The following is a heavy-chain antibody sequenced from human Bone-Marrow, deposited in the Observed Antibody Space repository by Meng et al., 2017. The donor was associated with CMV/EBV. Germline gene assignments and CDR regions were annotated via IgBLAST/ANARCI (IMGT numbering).Heavy chain of an antibody. V-gene: IGHV1-18*01. CDR3: ARALTRATIFGVENYYGMDV. CDR2: ISAYNGNT. J-gene: IGHJ6*02. D-gene: IGHD3-3*01. Sequence: ASVKVSCKASGYTFTSYGISWVRQAPGQGLEWMGWISAYNGNTNYAQKLQGRVTMTTDTSTSTAYMELRSLRSDDTAVYYCARALTRATIFGVENYYGMDVWGQGTTVTVSS. CDR1: GYTFTSYG.